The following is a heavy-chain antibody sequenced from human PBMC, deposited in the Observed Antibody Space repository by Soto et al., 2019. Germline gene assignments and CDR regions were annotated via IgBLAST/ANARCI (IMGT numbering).Heavy chain of an antibody. CDR2: IHYSGSV. CDR3: VREDDGGDRDYYGLDV. Sequence: QVQLQESGPGLVRPSQTLTLTCNVSGGSISSDHYHWTWIRQPPGKGLEWIGYIHYSGSVHYNPSLQSRLTMSVDTSKNLFSLKLSSVTAADTAVYFCVREDDGGDRDYYGLDVWGQGTTVTVSS. V-gene: IGHV4-30-4*01. J-gene: IGHJ6*02. CDR1: GGSISSDHYH. D-gene: IGHD2-21*02.